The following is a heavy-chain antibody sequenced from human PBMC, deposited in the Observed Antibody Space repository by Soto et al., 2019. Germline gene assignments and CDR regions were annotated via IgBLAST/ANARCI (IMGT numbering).Heavy chain of an antibody. CDR2: ISYDGSNK. D-gene: IGHD3-16*01. Sequence: PGGSLRLSCAASGFTFSSYGMHWVRQAPGKGLEWVAVISYDGSNKYYADSVKGRFTISRDNSKNTLYLQMDSLRAEDTAVYYCAKDIGDPRYYYYYYGMDVWGQGTTVTVSS. CDR1: GFTFSSYG. J-gene: IGHJ6*02. CDR3: AKDIGDPRYYYYYYGMDV. V-gene: IGHV3-30*18.